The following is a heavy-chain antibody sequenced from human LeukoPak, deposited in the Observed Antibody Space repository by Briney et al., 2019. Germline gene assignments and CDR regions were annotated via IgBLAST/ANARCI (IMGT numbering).Heavy chain of an antibody. V-gene: IGHV6-1*01. Sequence: SQTLSLTCVISGDSVSSNSASWNWIRQSPSRGLEWLGRTYYRSKWYNDYAVSVKSRMTINPDTSKNQFSLQLNSVTPEVTAVYYCARGSTALFDFWGQGTLVTVSS. CDR2: TYYRSKWYN. D-gene: IGHD1-26*01. CDR3: ARGSTALFDF. J-gene: IGHJ4*02. CDR1: GDSVSSNSAS.